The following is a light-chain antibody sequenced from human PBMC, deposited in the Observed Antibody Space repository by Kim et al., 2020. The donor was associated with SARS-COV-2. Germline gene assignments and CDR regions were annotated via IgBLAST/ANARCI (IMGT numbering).Light chain of an antibody. V-gene: IGLV1-44*01. CDR2: GND. CDR3: GTWDDRLDAWV. Sequence: QSVLTQPPSASGTPGQRVEISCSGSLSNIGVNAVNWYQLFPGTAPKLLIYGNDQRPSGVPDRFSGSKSGTSASLALSGLLSEDEADYYCGTWDDRLDAWVFGAGTQLTVL. CDR1: LSNIGVNA. J-gene: IGLJ3*02.